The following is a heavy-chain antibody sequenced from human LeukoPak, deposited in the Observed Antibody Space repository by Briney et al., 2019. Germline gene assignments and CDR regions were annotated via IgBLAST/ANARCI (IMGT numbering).Heavy chain of an antibody. CDR3: ARAIEYSSSPPLYFDL. J-gene: IGHJ2*01. D-gene: IGHD6-6*01. V-gene: IGHV1-69*13. CDR1: GGTFSSYA. CDR2: IIPIFGTA. Sequence: SVKVSCKASGGTFSSYAISWVRQAPGQGLEWMGVIIPIFGTANYAQKFQGRVTITADESTSTAYMELSSLRSEDTALYYCARAIEYSSSPPLYFDLWGRGTLVTVSS.